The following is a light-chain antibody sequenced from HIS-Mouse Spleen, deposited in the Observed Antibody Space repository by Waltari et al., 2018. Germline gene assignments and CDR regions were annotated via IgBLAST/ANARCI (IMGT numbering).Light chain of an antibody. CDR2: EVS. Sequence: QSALTQPASVSGSPGQSITISCTGTSRDAGGYNCFSWYQQHPGKAPKLMIYEVSNRPSGVSNRFSGSKSGNTASLTISGLQAEDEADYYCSSYTSSSTYVFGTGTKVTVL. J-gene: IGLJ1*01. CDR1: SRDAGGYNC. V-gene: IGLV2-14*01. CDR3: SSYTSSSTYV.